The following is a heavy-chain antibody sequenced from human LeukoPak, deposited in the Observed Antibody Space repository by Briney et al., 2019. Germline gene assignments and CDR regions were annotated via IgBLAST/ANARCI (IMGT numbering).Heavy chain of an antibody. CDR2: ISGSGAGT. V-gene: IGHV3-23*01. D-gene: IGHD1-14*01. Sequence: GGSLRLSCAASGFTFSSYALSWVRQAPGKGLEWVSSISGSGAGTYYADSVKGRLTISRDKSNNTLYLQMNSLRAEDTAVYYCAKGNLGVRGGFDYWGQGTLVTVSS. CDR1: GFTFSSYA. J-gene: IGHJ4*02. CDR3: AKGNLGVRGGFDY.